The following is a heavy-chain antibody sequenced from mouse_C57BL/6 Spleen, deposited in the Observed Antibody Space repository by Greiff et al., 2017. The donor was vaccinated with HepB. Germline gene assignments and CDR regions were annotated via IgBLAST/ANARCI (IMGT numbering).Heavy chain of an antibody. Sequence: VQLQQSGPELVKPGASVKISCKASGYSFTDYNMNWVKQSNGKSLEWIGVINPNYGTTSYNQKFKGKATLTVDQSSSTAYMQLNSLTSEDSAVYYCASLITTVVARYFDVWGTGTTVTVSS. CDR3: ASLITTVVARYFDV. CDR1: GYSFTDYN. D-gene: IGHD1-1*01. CDR2: INPNYGTT. V-gene: IGHV1-39*01. J-gene: IGHJ1*03.